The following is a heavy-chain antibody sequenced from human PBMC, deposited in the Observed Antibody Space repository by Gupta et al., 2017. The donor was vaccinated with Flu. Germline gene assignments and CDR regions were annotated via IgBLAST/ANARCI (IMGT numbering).Heavy chain of an antibody. CDR1: GDSIDSGRYY. Sequence: VQLQASGTGLVTPSQTLSLTCTVSGDSIDSGRYYWSWIRQPAGKEPEWIGRIYTSGSTDYNPPLRSRVNMSLYTAQNQFSLKLRSVTATDTAVXYXSREDRXYTYGYGHGHFDGWGRGTLVTVSS. CDR3: SREDRXYTYGYGHGHFDG. V-gene: IGHV4-61*02. D-gene: IGHD5-18*01. CDR2: IYTSGST. J-gene: IGHJ2*01.